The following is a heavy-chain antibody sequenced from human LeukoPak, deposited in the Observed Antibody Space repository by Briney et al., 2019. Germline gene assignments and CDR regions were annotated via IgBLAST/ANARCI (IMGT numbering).Heavy chain of an antibody. D-gene: IGHD3-22*01. Sequence: ASVKVSCKVSGYTLTELSMHWVRQAPGKGLEWMGGFDPEDGETIYAQKFQGRVTMTEDTSTDTAYMELSSLRSEDTAVYYCATNPATYYYDSSGYYSDYWGQGTLVTVSS. V-gene: IGHV1-24*01. CDR1: GYTLTELS. CDR3: ATNPATYYYDSSGYYSDY. J-gene: IGHJ4*02. CDR2: FDPEDGET.